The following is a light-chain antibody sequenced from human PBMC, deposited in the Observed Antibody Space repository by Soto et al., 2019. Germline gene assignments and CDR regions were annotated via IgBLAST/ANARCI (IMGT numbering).Light chain of an antibody. CDR1: DSNIGNNY. V-gene: IGLV1-51*01. J-gene: IGLJ3*02. Sequence: QSVLTQPPSVSAAPGQRVSISCSGSDSNIGNNYISWYRQVPGTAPKVVIYDNNKRPSWIPDRFSASKSGTSSTLAITGRRTGDEAFYYCGTWDSSLTSWVFGGGTKVTVL. CDR2: DNN. CDR3: GTWDSSLTSWV.